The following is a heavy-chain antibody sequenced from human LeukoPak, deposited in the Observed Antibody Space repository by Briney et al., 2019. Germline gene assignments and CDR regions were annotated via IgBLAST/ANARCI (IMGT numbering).Heavy chain of an antibody. Sequence: PGGSLRLSCAASGFTFSSYWMHWVRQAPGKGLVWVSRISGDGSSTTCAESVKGRFTISRDNAKNTLYLQMNSLRAEDTAVYYCARELPFDYWGQGTLVTVSS. J-gene: IGHJ4*02. CDR1: GFTFSSYW. CDR3: ARELPFDY. CDR2: ISGDGSST. V-gene: IGHV3-74*01.